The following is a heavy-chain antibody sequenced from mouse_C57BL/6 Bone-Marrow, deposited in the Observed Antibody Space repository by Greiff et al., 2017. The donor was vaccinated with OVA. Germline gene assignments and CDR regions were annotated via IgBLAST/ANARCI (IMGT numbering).Heavy chain of an antibody. J-gene: IGHJ2*01. CDR2: IDPENGDT. D-gene: IGHD4-1*01. Sequence: EVHLVESGAELVRPGASVKLSCTASGFNIKDDYMHWVKQRPEQGLEWIGWIDPENGDTEYASKFQGKATITADTSSNTAYLQLSSLTSEDTAVYYCTTPNWDYFYYWGQGTTLTVSS. CDR3: TTPNWDYFYY. CDR1: GFNIKDDY. V-gene: IGHV14-4*01.